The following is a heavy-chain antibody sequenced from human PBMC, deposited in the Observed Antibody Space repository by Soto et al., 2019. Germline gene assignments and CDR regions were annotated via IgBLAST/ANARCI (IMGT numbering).Heavy chain of an antibody. V-gene: IGHV1-18*01. J-gene: IGHJ5*02. CDR1: GYTFSSYA. D-gene: IGHD3-10*01. Sequence: QVPLVQSGAEVKKPGASVKVSCKASGYTFSSYAIIWVRQSPGQGLEWMGWISAYTGNTNYAQTLQGRVTLTTDTSTRTDYMELRSLRSNDTAVYYCARGLLPRGAHHDWFGPWGQGTLVTVSS. CDR2: ISAYTGNT. CDR3: ARGLLPRGAHHDWFGP.